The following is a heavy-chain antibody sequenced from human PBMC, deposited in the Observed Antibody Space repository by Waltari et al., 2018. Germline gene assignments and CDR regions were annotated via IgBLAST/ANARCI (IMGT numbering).Heavy chain of an antibody. CDR1: GFTFSSYE. CDR2: ISSRGSPI. D-gene: IGHD6-6*01. J-gene: IGHJ2*01. V-gene: IGHV3-48*03. CDR3: ARDEAARLRYFDL. Sequence: EVQLVESGGGLVQPGGSLRLSCAASGFTFSSYEMNWVRRAPGKGLGWGAYISSRGSPIYYADSVKGRFTISRDNAKNSLYLQMNSLRAEDTAVYYCARDEAARLRYFDLWGRGTLVTVSS.